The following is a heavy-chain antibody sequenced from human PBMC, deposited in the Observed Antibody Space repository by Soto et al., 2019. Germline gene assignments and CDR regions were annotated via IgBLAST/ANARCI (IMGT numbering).Heavy chain of an antibody. CDR3: ARAPRGYYYYYMDV. CDR1: GGSISSYY. V-gene: IGHV4-59*01. J-gene: IGHJ6*03. D-gene: IGHD3-10*01. Sequence: SETLSLTCTVSGGSISSYYWSWIRQPPGKGLEWIGYIYYSGSTNYNPSLKSRVTISVDTSKNQFSLKLSSVTAADTAVYYCARAPRGYYYYYMDVWGKGTKVTVSS. CDR2: IYYSGST.